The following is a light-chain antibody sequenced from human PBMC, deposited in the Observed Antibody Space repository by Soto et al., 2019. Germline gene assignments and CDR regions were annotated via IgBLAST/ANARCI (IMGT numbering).Light chain of an antibody. CDR2: DAS. CDR1: QSVRSY. J-gene: IGKJ1*01. Sequence: EIVLTQSPATLSLSPGERATLSCRASQSVRSYLAWYQQKPGQAPRLLIYDASSRATGIPGRFSGSGSGTDFTLIISSLEPEDFAVYYCQQRGNLPWTFGQGTKVEIK. V-gene: IGKV3-11*01. CDR3: QQRGNLPWT.